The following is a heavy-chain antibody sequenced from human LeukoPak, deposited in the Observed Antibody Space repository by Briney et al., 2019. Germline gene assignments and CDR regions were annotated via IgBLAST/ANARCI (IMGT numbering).Heavy chain of an antibody. CDR1: GFTVSNNY. CDR3: ARGGARGPSKINAFDI. CDR2: FYSGGKT. D-gene: IGHD6-6*01. Sequence: GGSLRLSCPASGFTVSNNYMIWVRQAPGKGLEWVSVFYSGGKTYYADSVKGRFTISGDNSKNTLFLQMNSLRAEDTAVYYCARGGARGPSKINAFDIWGQGTMVTVSS. J-gene: IGHJ3*02. V-gene: IGHV3-53*01.